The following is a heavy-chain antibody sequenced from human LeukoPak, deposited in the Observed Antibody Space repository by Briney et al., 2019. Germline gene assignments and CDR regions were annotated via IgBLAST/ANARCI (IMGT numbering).Heavy chain of an antibody. Sequence: SVKVSCKASGGTFSSYAISWVRQAPGQGLEWMGGIIPIFGTANYAQKFQGRVTITADESTSTAYMELSSLRSEDTAVYYCARAHYYDILTGYHHYYFDYWGQGTLVTVSS. CDR2: IIPIFGTA. V-gene: IGHV1-69*13. CDR3: ARAHYYDILTGYHHYYFDY. J-gene: IGHJ4*02. CDR1: GGTFSSYA. D-gene: IGHD3-9*01.